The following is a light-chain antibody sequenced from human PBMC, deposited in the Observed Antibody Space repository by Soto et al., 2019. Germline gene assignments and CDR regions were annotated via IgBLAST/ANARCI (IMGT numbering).Light chain of an antibody. CDR1: QSIDNW. V-gene: IGKV1-5*03. Sequence: DIQLTQSPSTLSAAAGDRVTITCRASQSIDNWLAWYQQKPGKTPKHLINKASNLEGGVPSRFSGSGSGTNFTLTISSLQPEDYATYYCLQDYNFHWTFGQGTKVDIK. CDR2: KAS. J-gene: IGKJ1*01. CDR3: LQDYNFHWT.